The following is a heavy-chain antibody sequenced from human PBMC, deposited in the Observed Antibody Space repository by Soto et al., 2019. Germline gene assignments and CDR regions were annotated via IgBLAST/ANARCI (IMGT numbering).Heavy chain of an antibody. V-gene: IGHV3-49*03. CDR2: IRSKAYGGTT. CDR3: TRDSMVRAYYYMDV. J-gene: IGHJ6*03. D-gene: IGHD3-10*01. CDR1: GFTFGDYT. Sequence: EVQLVESGGGLVQPGRSLRLSCTASGFTFGDYTMSWFRQAPGKGLEWVGFIRSKAYGGTTEYAASVKGRFTISRDDSKSIAYLQFNSLKTEDTAVYYCTRDSMVRAYYYMDVWGKGTTVTVSS.